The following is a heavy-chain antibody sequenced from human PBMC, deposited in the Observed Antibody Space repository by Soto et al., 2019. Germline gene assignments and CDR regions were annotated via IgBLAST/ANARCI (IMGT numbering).Heavy chain of an antibody. CDR2: VFYTGAT. Sequence: QVQLQESGPGLVKPSETLSLTCTVSGDSITNNYWSWIRQPPGKGLEWIGYVFYTGATTYNPSLKSRVTISVDTSKNQFSLKLTSVTAADTAVYYCSGKDYGDGAVDLWGRCTLVTVSS. CDR1: GDSITNNY. CDR3: SGKDYGDGAVDL. D-gene: IGHD4-17*01. V-gene: IGHV4-59*01. J-gene: IGHJ2*01.